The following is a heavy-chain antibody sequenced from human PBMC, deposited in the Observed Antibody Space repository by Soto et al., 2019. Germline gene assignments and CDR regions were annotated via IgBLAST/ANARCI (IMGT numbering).Heavy chain of an antibody. J-gene: IGHJ5*02. CDR3: ARGLVAGAAAGPGHWFDT. CDR2: INDSGST. CDR1: GGSVSGYD. V-gene: IGHV4-34*01. Sequence: GALALSCAVYGGSVSGYDWSWIRQPPGKGLEWIGEINDSGSTNYNPSLKSRVTISVDTSKNQFSLELSSVTAAGTAVYYCARGLVAGAAAGPGHWFDTWGQATLVPVSS. D-gene: IGHD6-13*01.